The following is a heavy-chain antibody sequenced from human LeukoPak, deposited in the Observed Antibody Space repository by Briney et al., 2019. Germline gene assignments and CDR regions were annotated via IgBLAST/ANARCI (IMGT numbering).Heavy chain of an antibody. J-gene: IGHJ4*02. CDR1: GGSVSSYY. D-gene: IGHD6-19*01. CDR3: ARGCVAVAGSRYYYFDY. Sequence: SETLSLTCTVSGGSVSSYYWSWIRQPPGKGLEWIGYMYYSGSTNYNPSLKSRVTISIDTSKNQFSLKLNSVTAADTAVYYCARGCVAVAGSRYYYFDYWGQGTLVTVSS. V-gene: IGHV4-59*02. CDR2: MYYSGST.